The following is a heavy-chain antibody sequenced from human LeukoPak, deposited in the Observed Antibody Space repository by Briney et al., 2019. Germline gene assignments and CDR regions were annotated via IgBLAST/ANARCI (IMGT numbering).Heavy chain of an antibody. V-gene: IGHV3-30*18. Sequence: GGSLRPSCAASGFTFSSYGMHWVRQAPGKGLEWVAVISYDGSNKYYADSVKGRFTISRDKSKNTLYLQMNSLTAEDTAVYYCAKTAPFVVVVAASQPMDVWGKGTTVTVSS. J-gene: IGHJ6*03. D-gene: IGHD2-15*01. CDR1: GFTFSSYG. CDR3: AKTAPFVVVVAASQPMDV. CDR2: ISYDGSNK.